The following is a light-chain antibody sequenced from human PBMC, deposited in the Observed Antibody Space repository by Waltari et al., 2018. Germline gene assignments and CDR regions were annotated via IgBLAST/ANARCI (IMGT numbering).Light chain of an antibody. CDR2: KAS. Sequence: CLVRQGIRSWLVWYQQETGKAPKLMIYKASSLESGVPSRFSVRGSGTEVTLTISRLQPDDFATYDCQPYNSYSRWTFCQGTKVEIK. CDR3: QPYNSYSRWT. CDR1: QGIRSW. V-gene: IGKV1-5*03. J-gene: IGKJ1*01.